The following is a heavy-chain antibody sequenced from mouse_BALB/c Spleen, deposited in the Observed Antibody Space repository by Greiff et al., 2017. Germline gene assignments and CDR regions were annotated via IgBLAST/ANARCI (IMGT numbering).Heavy chain of an antibody. Sequence: DVHLVESGGGLVQPGGSLRLSCATSGFTFTDYYMSWVRQPPGKALAWLGFIRNKANGYTTEYSASVKGRFTISRDNSQSILYLQMNTLRAEDSATYYCARDRDYYGSSGCADGGQGTLVTVSA. J-gene: IGHJ3*01. CDR1: GFTFTDYY. CDR3: ARDRDYYGSSGCAD. D-gene: IGHD1-1*01. CDR2: IRNKANGYTT. V-gene: IGHV7-3*02.